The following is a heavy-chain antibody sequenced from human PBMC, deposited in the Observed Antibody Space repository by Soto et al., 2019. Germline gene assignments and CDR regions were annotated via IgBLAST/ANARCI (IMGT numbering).Heavy chain of an antibody. V-gene: IGHV3-23*01. CDR2: ISGSGGST. J-gene: IGHJ4*02. Sequence: SLRLSCAASGFTFSSYAMSWVRQAPGKGLEWVSAISGSGGSTYYADSVKGRFTISRDNSKNTLYLQMNSLRAEDTAVYYCAKGRGGDYNYFDYWGQGTLVTVSS. CDR3: AKGRGGDYNYFDY. D-gene: IGHD4-17*01. CDR1: GFTFSSYA.